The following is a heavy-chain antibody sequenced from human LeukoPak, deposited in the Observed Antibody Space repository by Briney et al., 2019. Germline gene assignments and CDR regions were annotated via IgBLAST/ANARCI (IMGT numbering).Heavy chain of an antibody. D-gene: IGHD7-27*01. CDR2: IRSKAYGGTT. CDR3: AKGSNWGSGYYFDS. Sequence: PGGSLRLSCTASGFTSGDYALSWVRQASGKGLEWVGFIRSKAYGGTTEYAASVKGRFTISRDDSKSIAYLQMNSLRAEDTAIFYCAKGSNWGSGYYFDSWGQGTLVTVSS. V-gene: IGHV3-49*04. CDR1: GFTSGDYA. J-gene: IGHJ4*02.